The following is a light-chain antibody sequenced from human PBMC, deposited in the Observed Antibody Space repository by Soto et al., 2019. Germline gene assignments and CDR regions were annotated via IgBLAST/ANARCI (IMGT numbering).Light chain of an antibody. CDR1: QTINSW. Sequence: EIQLPQSPSTLTASVGERANDPRRASQTINSWLAWYQKKPGKAPKVLIFDASSLKTGVPSRFGGSVSSTEFTRTISKLYPDEVPTYYCQQYDSYSSGPVGQGTKVDIK. V-gene: IGKV1-5*01. CDR2: DAS. CDR3: QQYDSYSSGP. J-gene: IGKJ1*01.